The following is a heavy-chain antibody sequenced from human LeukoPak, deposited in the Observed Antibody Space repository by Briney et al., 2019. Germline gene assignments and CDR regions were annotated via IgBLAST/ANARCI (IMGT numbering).Heavy chain of an antibody. Sequence: ASVKVSCKTSGYTFTDYGITWVRQAPGQGLEWMGWINTNTGNPTYAQGFTGRFVFSLDTSVSTAYLQISSLKAEDTAVYYCAREIGYSTYGMDVWGQGTTVTVSS. V-gene: IGHV7-4-1*02. J-gene: IGHJ6*02. D-gene: IGHD2-15*01. CDR3: AREIGYSTYGMDV. CDR1: GYTFTDYG. CDR2: INTNTGNP.